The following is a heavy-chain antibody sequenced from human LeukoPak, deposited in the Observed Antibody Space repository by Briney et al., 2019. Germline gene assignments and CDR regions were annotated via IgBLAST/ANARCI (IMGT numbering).Heavy chain of an antibody. V-gene: IGHV3-48*03. D-gene: IGHD6-6*01. J-gene: IGHJ2*01. CDR1: GFTFSSYE. Sequence: GGSLRLSCAASGFTFSSYEMNWVRQAPGKGLEGVSYISSSGSTIYYADSVKGRFTISRDNAKNSLYLQMNSLRAEDTAVYYCARDEEHIAALGRYFDLWGRGTLVTVSS. CDR2: ISSSGSTI. CDR3: ARDEEHIAALGRYFDL.